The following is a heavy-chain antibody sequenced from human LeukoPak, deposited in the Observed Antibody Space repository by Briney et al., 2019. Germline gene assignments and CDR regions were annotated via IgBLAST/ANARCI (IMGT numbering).Heavy chain of an antibody. J-gene: IGHJ4*02. CDR2: IIPIFDTA. D-gene: IGHD3-22*01. CDR1: GGTFSSYA. Sequence: ASVKVSCKASGGTFSSYAISWVRQAPGQGLEWMGRIIPIFDTANYAQKFQGRVTITTDESTSTAYMELSSLRSEDTAVYYCASRLYYDSSGQNDYWGQGTLVTVSS. V-gene: IGHV1-69*05. CDR3: ASRLYYDSSGQNDY.